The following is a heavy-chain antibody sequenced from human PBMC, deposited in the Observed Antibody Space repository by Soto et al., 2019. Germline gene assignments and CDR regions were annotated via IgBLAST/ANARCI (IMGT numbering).Heavy chain of an antibody. CDR3: ARSAAAAIGNYYYYGMDV. D-gene: IGHD6-13*01. CDR1: GGTFSSCA. V-gene: IGHV1-69*01. CDR2: IIPIFGTA. J-gene: IGHJ6*02. Sequence: QVQLVQSGAEVKKPGSSVKVSCKASGGTFSSCAISWVRQAPGQGLEWMGGIIPIFGTANYAQKFQGRVTITADESTSTAYMELSSLRSEDTAVYYCARSAAAAIGNYYYYGMDVWGQGTTVTVSS.